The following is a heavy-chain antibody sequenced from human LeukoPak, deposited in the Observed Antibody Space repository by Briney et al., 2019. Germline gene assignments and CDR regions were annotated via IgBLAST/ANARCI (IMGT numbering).Heavy chain of an antibody. CDR3: ASPFHGAVVPAAQEDAFDI. CDR2: IYPGDSDT. V-gene: IGHV5-51*01. CDR1: GYSFTSYW. J-gene: IGHJ3*02. Sequence: GESLKISCKGSGYSFTSYWIGWVRQMPGKGLEWMGIIYPGDSDTRYSPSFQGQVTISADKSISTAYLQWSSLKASDTAMYYCASPFHGAVVPAAQEDAFDIWGQGTMVTVSS. D-gene: IGHD2-2*01.